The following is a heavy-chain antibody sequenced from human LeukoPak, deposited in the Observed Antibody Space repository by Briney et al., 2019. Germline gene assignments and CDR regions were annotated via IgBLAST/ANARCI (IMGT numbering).Heavy chain of an antibody. J-gene: IGHJ5*02. V-gene: IGHV3-48*02. Sequence: GGSLRLSCAASGFTFSSYSMNWVRQAPGKGLECISYITSSSSSIHYADSVKGRFTVSRDNAKNSVYLQMNSLRDEDTAVYYCARDHRAGFGWFDPWGQGTMVTVSS. CDR3: ARDHRAGFGWFDP. CDR1: GFTFSSYS. CDR2: ITSSSSSI. D-gene: IGHD6-19*01.